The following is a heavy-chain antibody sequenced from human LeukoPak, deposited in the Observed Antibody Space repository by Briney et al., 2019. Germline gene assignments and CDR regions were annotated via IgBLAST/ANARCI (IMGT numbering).Heavy chain of an antibody. CDR3: ARDGTGFSSGMGV. D-gene: IGHD7-27*01. Sequence: GGSLRLSCAASGFTFSSYSMNWVRQAPGKGLEWVSSIDFSSTYIYYIDSVKSRFTISRDNARNSLYLQMNTLRAEDTAVYYCARDGTGFSSGMGVWGQGTTVTVSS. V-gene: IGHV3-21*06. J-gene: IGHJ6*02. CDR2: IDFSSTYI. CDR1: GFTFSSYS.